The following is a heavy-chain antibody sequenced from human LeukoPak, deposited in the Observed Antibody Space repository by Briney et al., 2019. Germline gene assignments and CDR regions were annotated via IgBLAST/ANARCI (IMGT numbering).Heavy chain of an antibody. D-gene: IGHD5-24*01. CDR2: INSDGSST. Sequence: GGSLRLSCAASGFTFSSYWMHSVPHAPGKGLGWVSRINSDGSSTSYADSVKGRFTISRDNAKNTLYLQMNSLRAEDTAVYYCARRQRDGYNYYFDYWGQGTLVTVSS. CDR3: ARRQRDGYNYYFDY. CDR1: GFTFSSYW. V-gene: IGHV3-74*01. J-gene: IGHJ4*02.